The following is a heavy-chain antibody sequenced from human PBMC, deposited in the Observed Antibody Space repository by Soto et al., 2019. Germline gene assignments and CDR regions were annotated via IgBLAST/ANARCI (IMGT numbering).Heavy chain of an antibody. CDR2: ISYDGSNK. D-gene: IGHD6-13*01. J-gene: IGHJ6*02. V-gene: IGHV3-30-3*01. CDR1: GFTFSSYA. CDR3: ARVVGSSSWFSTLSPGTYYYGMDV. Sequence: QVQLVESGGGVVQPGRSLRLTCAASGFTFSSYAMHWVRRAPGKGLEWVAVISYDGSNKYYADSVKGRFTISRDNSKNTLYLQMNSLRAEDTAVYYCARVVGSSSWFSTLSPGTYYYGMDVWGQGTTVTVSS.